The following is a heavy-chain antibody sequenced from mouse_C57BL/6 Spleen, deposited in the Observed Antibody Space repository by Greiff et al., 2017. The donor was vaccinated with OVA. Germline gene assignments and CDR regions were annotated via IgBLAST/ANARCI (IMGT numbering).Heavy chain of an antibody. CDR3: ARANWDEGFAY. J-gene: IGHJ3*01. V-gene: IGHV1-64*01. CDR1: GYTFTSYW. CDR2: IHPNSGST. Sequence: QVQLQQPGAELVKPGASVKLSCKASGYTFTSYWMHWVKQRPGQGLEWIGMIHPNSGSTNYNEKFKGKATLTVDKSSSTAYMQLSSLTSEDSAVYYCARANWDEGFAYWGQGTLVTVSA. D-gene: IGHD4-1*01.